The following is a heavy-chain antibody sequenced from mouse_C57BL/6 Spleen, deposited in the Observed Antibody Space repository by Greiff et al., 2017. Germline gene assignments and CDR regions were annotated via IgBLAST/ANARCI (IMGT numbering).Heavy chain of an antibody. Sequence: VQLQQPGAELVRPGSSVKLSCKASGYTFTSYWMHWVKQRPIQGLEWIGNIDPSDSETHYNQKFKDKATLTVDKSSSTAYMQLISLTSEDSAVYYCARERGRSSGYDYWGQGTTLTVSS. V-gene: IGHV1-52*01. J-gene: IGHJ2*01. CDR1: GYTFTSYW. D-gene: IGHD3-2*02. CDR3: ARERGRSSGYDY. CDR2: IDPSDSET.